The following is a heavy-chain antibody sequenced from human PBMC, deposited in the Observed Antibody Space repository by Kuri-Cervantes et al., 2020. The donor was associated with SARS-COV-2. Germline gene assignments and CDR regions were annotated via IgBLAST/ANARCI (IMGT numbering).Heavy chain of an antibody. CDR2: IYYSGST. Sequence: SETLSLTCADSGGSISSSNWWSWVRQPPGKGLEWIGEIYYSGSTNYNPSLKSRVTISVDKSKNQFSLKLSSVTAADTAVYYCARSMEYSSSSAHFDYWGQGTLVHRLL. CDR3: ARSMEYSSSSAHFDY. V-gene: IGHV4-4*02. CDR1: GGSISSSNW. J-gene: IGHJ4*02. D-gene: IGHD6-6*01.